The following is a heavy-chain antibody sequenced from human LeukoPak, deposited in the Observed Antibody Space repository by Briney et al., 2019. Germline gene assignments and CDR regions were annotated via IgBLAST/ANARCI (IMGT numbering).Heavy chain of an antibody. CDR3: AKRDTTY. Sequence: GGSLRLSCTASGFTFSTYWINWVRQSPGKGLVWVALINGDGSTTTHADSVKGRFTISRDNSKNTLYLQMNSLRAEDTAIYYCAKRDTTYWGQGTLVTVSS. CDR1: GFTFSTYW. J-gene: IGHJ4*02. D-gene: IGHD1-26*01. CDR2: INGDGSTT. V-gene: IGHV3-74*03.